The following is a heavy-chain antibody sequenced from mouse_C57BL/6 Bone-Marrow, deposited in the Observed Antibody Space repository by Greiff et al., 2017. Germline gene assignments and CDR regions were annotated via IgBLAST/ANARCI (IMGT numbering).Heavy chain of an antibody. V-gene: IGHV1-69*01. CDR3: ARSNFLDY. D-gene: IGHD2-5*01. Sequence: QVQLQQPGAELVMPGASVKLSCKASGYTFTSYWMHWVKQRPGQGLEWIGEIDPSDSYTNYNQKFKGKSTLTVDKSSSTAYMQLSSLTSEDSAVYYCARSNFLDYWGQGTTLTVSS. J-gene: IGHJ2*01. CDR1: GYTFTSYW. CDR2: IDPSDSYT.